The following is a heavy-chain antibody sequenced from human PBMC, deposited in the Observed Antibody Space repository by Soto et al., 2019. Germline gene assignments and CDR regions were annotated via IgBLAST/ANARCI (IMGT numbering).Heavy chain of an antibody. CDR1: GFTFSRDG. D-gene: IGHD4-17*01. Sequence: GGSLRFSCAASGFTFSRDGMSWVRQAPGKGLEWVSLITDNGGSTYYADSVKGRFTISRDNTKNTLFLQMNSLRAEDTAVYYCAKERATTTAFDYWGQGALVTVSS. J-gene: IGHJ4*02. V-gene: IGHV3-23*01. CDR2: ITDNGGST. CDR3: AKERATTTAFDY.